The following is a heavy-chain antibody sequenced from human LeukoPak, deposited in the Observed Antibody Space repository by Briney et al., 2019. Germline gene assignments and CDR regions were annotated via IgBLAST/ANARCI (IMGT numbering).Heavy chain of an antibody. CDR2: INAGNGNT. J-gene: IGHJ4*02. Sequence: ASVKVSCKASGYTFTSYAMHWVRQAPGQRLEWMGWINAGNGNTEYSQKFQGRVTITRDTSASTAYMELSSLRSEDTAVYYCARDGAPGYCSGGSCYSFDYWGQGTLVTVSS. CDR1: GYTFTSYA. CDR3: ARDGAPGYCSGGSCYSFDY. V-gene: IGHV1-3*01. D-gene: IGHD2-15*01.